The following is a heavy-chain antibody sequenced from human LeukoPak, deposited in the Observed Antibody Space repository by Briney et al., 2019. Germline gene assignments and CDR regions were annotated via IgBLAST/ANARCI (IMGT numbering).Heavy chain of an antibody. V-gene: IGHV3-74*01. D-gene: IGHD3-3*01. CDR2: INSDGSST. CDR1: GFTFRSYS. Sequence: GGSQRLSCAASGFTFRSYSMNWVRQAPGKGLVWVSRINSDGSSTIYADSVKGRFTIPRDNAKNTLFLQMNSLRAEDTAVYYCARDRYYTLDYWGQGTLVTVSS. CDR3: ARDRYYTLDY. J-gene: IGHJ4*02.